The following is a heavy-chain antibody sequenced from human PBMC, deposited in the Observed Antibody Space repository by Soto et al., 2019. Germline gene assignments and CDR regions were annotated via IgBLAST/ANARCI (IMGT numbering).Heavy chain of an antibody. CDR3: ARSPLSTVTPFDF. V-gene: IGHV3-21*01. Sequence: GGSLRLSCAASGFTFSSYSLNWVRQAPGKGLEWVSSISSSSSYIYYADSVKGRFTISRGNAKNPLYLQMNSLRAEDTAVYYCARSPLSTVTPFDFWGQGTLVTVSS. J-gene: IGHJ4*02. CDR1: GFTFSSYS. D-gene: IGHD4-17*01. CDR2: ISSSSSYI.